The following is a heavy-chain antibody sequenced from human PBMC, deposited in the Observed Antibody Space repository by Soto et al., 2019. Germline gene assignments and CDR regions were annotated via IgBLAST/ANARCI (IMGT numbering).Heavy chain of an antibody. V-gene: IGHV1-69*01. CDR1: GGTFSGFA. J-gene: IGHJ2*01. CDR3: ARDPYYYDSNGNLAGYFDL. CDR2: IIPRFGTT. Sequence: QVQLMQSGAEVKKPGSSVKVSCKASGGTFSGFAISWVRQAPGQGLEWVGGIIPRFGTTKYAEHCQDRVTITADESTGTASMELSSLKSDDTAVYFCARDPYYYDSNGNLAGYFDLWGRGTLVTVSS. D-gene: IGHD3-22*01.